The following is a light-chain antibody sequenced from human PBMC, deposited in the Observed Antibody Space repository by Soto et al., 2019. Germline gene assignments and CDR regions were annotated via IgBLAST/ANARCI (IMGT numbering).Light chain of an antibody. Sequence: QPALTPPASVSGSLGQSITISCTGTSNDVGDYNYVSWYQQYPGKAPRLMLYEVSIRPSEIPNRFSSSKSRNTASLTISGLQAEDEADYYCSSYTSSILYVFGSGTKVTVL. CDR2: EVS. J-gene: IGLJ1*01. V-gene: IGLV2-14*01. CDR1: SNDVGDYNY. CDR3: SSYTSSILYV.